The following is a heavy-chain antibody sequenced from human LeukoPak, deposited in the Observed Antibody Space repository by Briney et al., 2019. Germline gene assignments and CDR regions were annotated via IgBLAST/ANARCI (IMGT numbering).Heavy chain of an antibody. CDR1: GFTFSSYS. D-gene: IGHD4-17*01. Sequence: GGSLRLSCAASGFTFSSYSLNWVRQAPGKGLEEVAFIRYDGSNKYYADSVKGRFTISRDNSKNPLYLQMNSLRAEDTAVYYCAKDLYGDYVGCLGYWGQGTLVTVSS. CDR2: IRYDGSNK. J-gene: IGHJ4*02. CDR3: AKDLYGDYVGCLGY. V-gene: IGHV3-30*02.